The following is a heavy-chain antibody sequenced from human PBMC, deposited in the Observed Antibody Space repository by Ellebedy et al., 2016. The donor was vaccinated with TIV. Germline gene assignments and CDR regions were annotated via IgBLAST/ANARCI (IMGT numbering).Heavy chain of an antibody. CDR3: ATSTTSSPFDY. J-gene: IGHJ4*02. CDR1: GYSFTNYW. D-gene: IGHD1-26*01. CDR2: IYPGDSDT. V-gene: IGHV5-51*01. Sequence: KVSCXGSGYSFTNYWIGWVRQMPGKGLEWMGVIYPGDSDTRYSPSFQGQVTISADKSISTAYLQWSSLKASDTAMYYCATSTTSSPFDYWGQGTLVIVSS.